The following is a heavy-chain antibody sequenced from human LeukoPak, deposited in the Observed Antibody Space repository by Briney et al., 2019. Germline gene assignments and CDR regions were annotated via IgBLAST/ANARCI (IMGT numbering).Heavy chain of an antibody. V-gene: IGHV1-18*01. CDR3: ARAVLNYYGSGSYDY. CDR2: ISAYNGNT. D-gene: IGHD3-10*01. Sequence: VKVSCKASGYTFTSYGISWVRQAPGQGLEWMGWISAYNGNTNYAQKLQGRVTTTRNTSISTAYMELSSLRSEDTAVYYCARAVLNYYGSGSYDYWGQGTLVTVSS. CDR1: GYTFTSYG. J-gene: IGHJ4*02.